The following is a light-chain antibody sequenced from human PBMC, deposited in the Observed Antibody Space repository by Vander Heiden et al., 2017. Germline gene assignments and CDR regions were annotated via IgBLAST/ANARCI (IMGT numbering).Light chain of an antibody. CDR1: ALPKQY. V-gene: IGLV3-25*03. Sequence: SYELTQPPWESGSPGQTARITASGEALPKQYAYWYQQKPGQAPLLVMYKDTERPSGIPERFSVSSSGTTVTLTISGVQAEDEAAYYCQSADTSFTYVVFGGGTKLTVL. J-gene: IGLJ2*01. CDR3: QSADTSFTYVV. CDR2: KDT.